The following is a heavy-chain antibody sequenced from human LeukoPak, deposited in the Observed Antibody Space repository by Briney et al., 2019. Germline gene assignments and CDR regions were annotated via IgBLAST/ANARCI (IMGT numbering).Heavy chain of an antibody. J-gene: IGHJ4*02. CDR3: ARGPYDYYDSSGYYSRDY. CDR2: ISAYNGNT. Sequence: ASVKVSCKASGYTFTSYGMSWVRQAPGQGLEWIGWISAYNGNTKYAQKLQGRVTITTDTSTSTAYMELRSLRSDDTAVYYCARGPYDYYDSSGYYSRDYWGQGTLVTVSS. CDR1: GYTFTSYG. D-gene: IGHD3-22*01. V-gene: IGHV1-18*01.